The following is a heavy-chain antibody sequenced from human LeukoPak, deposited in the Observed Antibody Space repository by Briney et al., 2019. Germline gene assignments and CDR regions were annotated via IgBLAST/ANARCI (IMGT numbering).Heavy chain of an antibody. J-gene: IGHJ4*02. CDR3: ARDAYDSSGEEYYFDY. CDR2: IIPIFGTA. D-gene: IGHD3-22*01. V-gene: IGHV1-69*05. CDR1: GGTFSSYA. Sequence: ASVKVSCKASGGTFSSYAISWVRQAPGQGLEWMGGIIPIFGTANYAQKFQGRVTITTDESTSTAYMELSSLRSEDTAVYYCARDAYDSSGEEYYFDYWGQGTLVTVSS.